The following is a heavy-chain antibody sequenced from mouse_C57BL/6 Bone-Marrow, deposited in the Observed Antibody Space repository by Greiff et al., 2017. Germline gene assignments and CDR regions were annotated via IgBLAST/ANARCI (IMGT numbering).Heavy chain of an antibody. V-gene: IGHV2-9-1*01. D-gene: IGHD1-1*01. CDR1: GFSLTSYA. Sequence: QVHVKQSGPGLVAPSQSLSITCTVSGFSLTSYAISWVRQPPGTGLEWLGEIWTGGGTNYNSALKSRLSISKDNSKCQVFLKMNSLQTADTAGYYCARNPYCGSVYFDYWGQGTTLTVSS. CDR2: IWTGGGT. J-gene: IGHJ2*01. CDR3: ARNPYCGSVYFDY.